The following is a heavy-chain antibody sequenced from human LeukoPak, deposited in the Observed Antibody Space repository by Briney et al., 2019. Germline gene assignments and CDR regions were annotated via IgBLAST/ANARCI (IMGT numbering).Heavy chain of an antibody. D-gene: IGHD3-22*01. J-gene: IGHJ4*02. CDR2: VYYSGST. CDR1: GGSISNYY. V-gene: IGHV4-59*08. Sequence: SETLSLTCTVSGGSISNYYWTWIRQPPGKGLEWIAYVYYSGSTNYNPSLKSRVSISVDTSKNQSSLKLSSVTAADTAVYYCARALLGMIVVAVFDYWGQGTLVIVSS. CDR3: ARALLGMIVVAVFDY.